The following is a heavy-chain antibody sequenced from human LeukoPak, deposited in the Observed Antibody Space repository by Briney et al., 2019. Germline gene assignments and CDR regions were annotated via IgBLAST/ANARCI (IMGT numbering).Heavy chain of an antibody. V-gene: IGHV3-11*04. CDR2: ISASGAVP. D-gene: IGHD3-22*01. Sequence: KPGGSLRLSCAASGFRFDSFYMGWIRQVPGKGLDYIAFISASGAVPYYAESVKGRFTISRDNAKNSVSLQMNSLSADDTAVYYCARSLIVASEDYWGQGTLVTVSS. CDR3: ARSLIVASEDY. CDR1: GFRFDSFY. J-gene: IGHJ4*02.